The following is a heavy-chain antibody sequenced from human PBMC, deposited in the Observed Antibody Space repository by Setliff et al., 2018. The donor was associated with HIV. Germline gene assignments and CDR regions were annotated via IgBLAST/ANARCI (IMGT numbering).Heavy chain of an antibody. CDR3: TRDPGSGWYDYYYYYGMDV. V-gene: IGHV3-15*01. Sequence: GGSLRLSCVASGFTFNSAWMTWVRQAPGEGLEWVGRIRSKAYGGTTEYAASVKGRFTISRDDSKSIAYLQMNSLKTEDTAVYYCTRDPGSGWYDYYYYYGMDVWGQGTTVTVSS. J-gene: IGHJ6*02. CDR2: IRSKAYGGTT. D-gene: IGHD6-19*01. CDR1: GFTFNSAW.